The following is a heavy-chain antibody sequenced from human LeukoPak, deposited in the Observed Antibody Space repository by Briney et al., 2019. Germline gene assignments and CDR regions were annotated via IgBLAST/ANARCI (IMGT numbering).Heavy chain of an antibody. D-gene: IGHD3-10*01. J-gene: IGHJ4*02. CDR1: GFTFSSYG. CDR3: ARESVLLWFGEVERGYYFDY. Sequence: PGRSLRLSCAVSGFTFSSYGMHWVRQAPGKGLEWVAVIWYDGSNKYYADSVKGRFTISRDNSKNTLYLQMNSLRAEDTAVYYCARESVLLWFGEVERGYYFDYWGQGTLVTVSS. CDR2: IWYDGSNK. V-gene: IGHV3-33*01.